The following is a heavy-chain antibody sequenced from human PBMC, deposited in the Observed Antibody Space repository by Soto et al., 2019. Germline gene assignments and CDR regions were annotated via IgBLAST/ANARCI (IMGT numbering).Heavy chain of an antibody. V-gene: IGHV3-72*01. CDR2: SRNKDHSYST. Sequence: EVQLVESGGGLVQPGGSLRLSCAVSGFTFSDHYMDWVRQAPGKGLEWVGRSRNKDHSYSTEYAASVKGRFTISRDDSENSLCLHMNSLKVEDTAVYYCVRGYRGFDTWGQGTLVTVSS. CDR3: VRGYRGFDT. D-gene: IGHD1-20*01. CDR1: GFTFSDHY. J-gene: IGHJ5*02.